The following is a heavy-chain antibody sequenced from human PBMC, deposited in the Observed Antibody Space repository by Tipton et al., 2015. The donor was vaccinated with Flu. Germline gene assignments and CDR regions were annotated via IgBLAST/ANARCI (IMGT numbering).Heavy chain of an antibody. CDR2: TDHDGSEK. CDR1: GFSFSLYS. CDR3: ATIWRNSGWPDHDAFDI. D-gene: IGHD6-19*01. J-gene: IGHJ3*02. Sequence: VQLVQSGGGLVKPGGSLRLSCAASGFSFSLYSMSWVRQAPGKGLEWVASTDHDGSEKYYVDSVKGRFTVSRDNAKNSLYLQMNSLRAEDTAVYYCATIWRNSGWPDHDAFDIWGQGTMVTVS. V-gene: IGHV3-7*01.